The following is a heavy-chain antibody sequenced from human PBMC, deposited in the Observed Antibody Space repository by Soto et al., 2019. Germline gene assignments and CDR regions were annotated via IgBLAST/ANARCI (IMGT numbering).Heavy chain of an antibody. Sequence: KPSETLSLTCTVSGGSISSGGYYWSWIRQHPGKGLEWIGYIYYSGSTYYNPSLKSRVTISVDTSKNQFSLKLSSVTAADTAVYYCARAARAIAPNQPAAASKFDYWGQGTLVTVSS. V-gene: IGHV4-31*03. CDR2: IYYSGST. J-gene: IGHJ4*02. CDR3: ARAARAIAPNQPAAASKFDY. D-gene: IGHD2-2*01. CDR1: GGSISSGGYY.